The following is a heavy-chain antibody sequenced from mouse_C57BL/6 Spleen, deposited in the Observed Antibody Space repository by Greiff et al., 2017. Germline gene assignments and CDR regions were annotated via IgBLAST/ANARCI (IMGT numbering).Heavy chain of an antibody. CDR1: GYTFTSYW. V-gene: IGHV1-52*01. CDR3: ARNYYGSSTWFAY. CDR2: IDPSDSET. D-gene: IGHD1-1*01. Sequence: QVQLQQPGAELVRPGSSVKLSSKASGYTFTSYWMHWVKQRPIQGLEWIGNIDPSDSETHYNQKFKDKATLTVDKSSSTAYMQLSSLTSEDSAVYYCARNYYGSSTWFAYWGQGTLVTVSA. J-gene: IGHJ3*01.